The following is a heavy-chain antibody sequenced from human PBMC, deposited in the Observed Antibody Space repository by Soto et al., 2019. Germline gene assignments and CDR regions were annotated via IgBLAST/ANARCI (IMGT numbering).Heavy chain of an antibody. J-gene: IGHJ4*02. CDR2: ISGSGGST. CDR1: GFTFSSYA. V-gene: IGHV3-23*01. D-gene: IGHD3-22*01. Sequence: PGGSLRLSCAASGFTFSSYAMSWVRQAPGKGLEWVSAISGSGGSTYYADSVKGRFTISRDNSKNTLYLQMNSLRAEDTAVYYCAKYPGDSSGYSPAFDYWGQGTLVTVPQ. CDR3: AKYPGDSSGYSPAFDY.